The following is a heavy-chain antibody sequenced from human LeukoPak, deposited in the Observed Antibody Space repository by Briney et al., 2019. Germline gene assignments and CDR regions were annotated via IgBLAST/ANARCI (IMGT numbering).Heavy chain of an antibody. CDR1: GYTFTGYY. D-gene: IGHD3-10*01. Sequence: GASVKVSCKASGYTFTGYYMHWVRQAPGQGLERMGWINPNSGGTNYAQKFQGRVTMTRDTSTSTAYMELSRLRSDDTAVYYCARPSRFAGVSRLDYWGQGTLVTVSS. J-gene: IGHJ4*02. CDR2: INPNSGGT. CDR3: ARPSRFAGVSRLDY. V-gene: IGHV1-2*02.